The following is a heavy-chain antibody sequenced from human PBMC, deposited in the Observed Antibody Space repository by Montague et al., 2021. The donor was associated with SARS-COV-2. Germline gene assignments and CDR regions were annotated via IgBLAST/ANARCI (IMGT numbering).Heavy chain of an antibody. CDR2: IPYDGSNK. Sequence: SLSLSCAASGFTFSSYTMHWVRQAPGKGLEWVAVIPYDGSNKYYADSVKGRFTISRDNSKNTLHLQMSSLSVEDTAVYYCAGEVGYCSGGSCYEYFRHWGQGTLVTVSS. J-gene: IGHJ1*01. D-gene: IGHD2-15*01. CDR3: AGEVGYCSGGSCYEYFRH. CDR1: GFTFSSYT. V-gene: IGHV3-30-3*01.